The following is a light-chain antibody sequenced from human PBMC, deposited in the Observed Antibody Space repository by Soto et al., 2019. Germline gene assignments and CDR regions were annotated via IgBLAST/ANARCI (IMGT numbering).Light chain of an antibody. CDR1: QGVSSY. CDR3: QQRSNWQGAT. CDR2: DAS. J-gene: IGKJ4*01. Sequence: EIVVTQSPATLSLSPGERATLSCRASQGVSSYLAWYQQKPGQAPRRLIYDASNRATGIPARFSGSGSGTDFTLTISSLEPEDFAVYYCQQRSNWQGATFGGGTKVDIK. V-gene: IGKV3-11*01.